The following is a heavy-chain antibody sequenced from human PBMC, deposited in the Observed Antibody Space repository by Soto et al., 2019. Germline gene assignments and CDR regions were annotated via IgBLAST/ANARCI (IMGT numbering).Heavy chain of an antibody. CDR2: IKQDGSEK. CDR3: ARSLILVGAGAEYFQH. V-gene: IGHV3-7*03. D-gene: IGHD1-26*01. J-gene: IGHJ1*01. CDR1: GFTFSSYW. Sequence: GSLRLSCAASGFTFSSYWMSWVRQAPGKGLEWVANIKQDGSEKYYVDSVKGRFTISRDNAKNSLYLQMNSLRAEDTAVYYCARSLILVGAGAEYFQHWGQGTLVTVS.